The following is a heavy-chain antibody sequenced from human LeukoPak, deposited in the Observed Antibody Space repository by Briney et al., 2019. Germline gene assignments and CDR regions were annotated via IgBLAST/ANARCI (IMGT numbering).Heavy chain of an antibody. D-gene: IGHD6-19*01. V-gene: IGHV3-21*01. CDR3: ARAIAVPANNDY. J-gene: IGHJ4*02. CDR1: GFTFSSYT. CDR2: ISSSSSDI. Sequence: PGGSLRLSCTTSGFTFSSYTMNWARQAPGKGLDWVSSISSSSSDIYYADSVKGRFTIFRDNAKNSVYLQMNSLRAEDTAVYYCARAIAVPANNDYWGQGTLVTVSS.